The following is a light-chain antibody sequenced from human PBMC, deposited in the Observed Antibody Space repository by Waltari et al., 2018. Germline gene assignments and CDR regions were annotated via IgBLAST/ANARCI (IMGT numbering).Light chain of an antibody. V-gene: IGLV1-51*01. J-gene: IGLJ2*01. Sequence: QSMVTQPPSVSAAPGQKVTISCSGSSSNIANHYVSWYHQLPGTAPTLLIFDNTQRPSGIPAGFAGAQSGTAATLDITGLQTGDEAIYYWASWDSSLKGVVFGGGTKLTVL. CDR1: SSNIANHY. CDR3: ASWDSSLKGVV. CDR2: DNT.